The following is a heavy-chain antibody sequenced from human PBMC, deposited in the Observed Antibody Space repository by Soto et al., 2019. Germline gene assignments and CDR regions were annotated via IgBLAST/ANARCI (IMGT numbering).Heavy chain of an antibody. CDR1: GYTLTELS. CDR3: ATGPMLSIYMDV. V-gene: IGHV1-24*01. Sequence: ASVKVSCKVSGYTLTELSMHWVRQAPGKGLEWMGGFDPEDGETIYAQKFQGRVTMTEDTSTDTAYMELSSLRSEDTAVYYCATGPMLSIYMDVWGKGTTVTVSS. J-gene: IGHJ6*03. D-gene: IGHD2-8*01. CDR2: FDPEDGET.